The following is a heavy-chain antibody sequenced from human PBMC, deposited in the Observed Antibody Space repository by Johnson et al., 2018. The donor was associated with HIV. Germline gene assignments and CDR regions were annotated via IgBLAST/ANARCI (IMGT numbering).Heavy chain of an antibody. D-gene: IGHD6-19*01. CDR2: INWNGGST. Sequence: VQLVESGGGVVRPGESLRLSCAASGFTFDDYDMSWVRQAPGKGLEWVSGINWNGGSTGYGDSVKGRFTISRDNAKNSLYLQMNNLRAEDSALYYCARDNVSGWYGASASFGSWGQWTMVTVSS. V-gene: IGHV3-20*04. J-gene: IGHJ3*02. CDR1: GFTFDDYD. CDR3: ARDNVSGWYGASASFGS.